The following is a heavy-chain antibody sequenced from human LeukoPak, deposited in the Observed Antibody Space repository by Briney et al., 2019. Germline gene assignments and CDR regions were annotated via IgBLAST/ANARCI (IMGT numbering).Heavy chain of an antibody. CDR2: SSSSDAGT. V-gene: IGHV3-23*01. CDR3: AKAPVTSCRGAYCYPFDS. Sequence: PGGSLRLSCAASGFTFSSYAMSLVRQTPGKGLDWVAASSSSDAGTYHADSVRGRFTISRDNSKNTLYLQMNSLRAEDAAVYFCAKAPVTSCRGAYCYPFDSWGQGTLVTVSS. J-gene: IGHJ4*02. D-gene: IGHD2-21*01. CDR1: GFTFSSYA.